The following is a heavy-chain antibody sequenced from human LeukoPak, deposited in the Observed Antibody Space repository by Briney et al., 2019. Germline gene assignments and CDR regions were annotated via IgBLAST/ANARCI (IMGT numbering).Heavy chain of an antibody. V-gene: IGHV1-69*05. CDR1: GGTFSSYA. CDR3: ARWARGGFTKFDP. J-gene: IGHJ5*02. Sequence: GASVKVSCKASGGTFSSYAISWVRQAPGQGLEWMGGIIPIFGTANYAQKFQGRVTMTRNTSISTAYMELSSLRSEDTAVYYCARWARGGFTKFDPWGQGTLVTVSS. D-gene: IGHD3-10*01. CDR2: IIPIFGTA.